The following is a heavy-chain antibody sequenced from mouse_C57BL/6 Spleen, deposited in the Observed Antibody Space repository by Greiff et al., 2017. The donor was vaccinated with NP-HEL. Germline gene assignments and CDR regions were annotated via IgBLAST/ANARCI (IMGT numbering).Heavy chain of an antibody. Sequence: EVQLQESGPELVKPGASVKIPCKASGYTFTDYNMDWVKQSHGKSLEWIGDINPNNGGTIYNQKFKGKATLTVDKSSSTAYMELRSLTSEDTAVYYCARDYRAWFAYWGQGTLVTVSA. CDR3: ARDYRAWFAY. V-gene: IGHV1-18*01. D-gene: IGHD2-14*01. CDR1: GYTFTDYN. J-gene: IGHJ3*01. CDR2: INPNNGGT.